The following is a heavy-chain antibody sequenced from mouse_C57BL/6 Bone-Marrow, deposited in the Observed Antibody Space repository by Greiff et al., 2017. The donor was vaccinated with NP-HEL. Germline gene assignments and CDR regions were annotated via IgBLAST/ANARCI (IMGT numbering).Heavy chain of an antibody. J-gene: IGHJ3*01. V-gene: IGHV6-3*01. CDR2: IRLKSDNYAT. CDR3: TGRGDYDWFAY. Sequence: EVKVEESGGGLVQPGGSMKLSCVASGFTFSNYWMNWVRQSPEKGLEWVAQIRLKSDNYATHSAESVKGRFTISRDDSKSSVYLQMNNLRAEDTGIYYCTGRGDYDWFAYWGQGTLVTVSA. CDR1: GFTFSNYW. D-gene: IGHD2-4*01.